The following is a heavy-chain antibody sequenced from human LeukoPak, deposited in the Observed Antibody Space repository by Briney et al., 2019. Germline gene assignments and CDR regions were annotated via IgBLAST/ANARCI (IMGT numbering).Heavy chain of an antibody. D-gene: IGHD2-21*02. Sequence: GGSLRLSCAASGFTFSGSAMHWVRQASGKGLEWVGRIRSKANSYATAYAASVKGRFTISRDDSKNTAYLQMNSLKTEDTAVYYCTRVVVTAIGNAFDIWGQGTMVTVSS. V-gene: IGHV3-73*01. CDR2: IRSKANSYAT. CDR3: TRVVVTAIGNAFDI. CDR1: GFTFSGSA. J-gene: IGHJ3*02.